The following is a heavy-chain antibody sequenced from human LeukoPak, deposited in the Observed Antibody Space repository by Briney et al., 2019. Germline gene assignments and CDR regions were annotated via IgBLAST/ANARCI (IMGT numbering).Heavy chain of an antibody. V-gene: IGHV3-30-3*01. CDR1: GFTFSSYA. Sequence: PGGSLRLSCAASGFTFSSYAMHWVRQAPGKGLEWVAVISYDGSNKYYADSVKGRFTISRDNAKNTLYLQMYSLRAEDTAVYYCARLRGSGHGFDIWGQGTMLTVSS. D-gene: IGHD2-15*01. CDR3: ARLRGSGHGFDI. CDR2: ISYDGSNK. J-gene: IGHJ3*02.